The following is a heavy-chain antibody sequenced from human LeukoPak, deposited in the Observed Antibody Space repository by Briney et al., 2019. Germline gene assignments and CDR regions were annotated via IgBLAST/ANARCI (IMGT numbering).Heavy chain of an antibody. Sequence: GGSLRLSCAASGFTFSSYSMNWVRQAPGKGLEWVSSISSSSSYIYYADSVKGRFTISRDNAKNSLYLQMNSLRAEDTAVYYCARDRTYCGGDCQAGWYFDLWGRGTLVTVSS. CDR3: ARDRTYCGGDCQAGWYFDL. CDR1: GFTFSSYS. CDR2: ISSSSSYI. D-gene: IGHD2-21*01. V-gene: IGHV3-21*01. J-gene: IGHJ2*01.